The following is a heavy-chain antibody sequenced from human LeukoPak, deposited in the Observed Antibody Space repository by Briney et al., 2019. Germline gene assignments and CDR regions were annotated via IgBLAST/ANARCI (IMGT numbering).Heavy chain of an antibody. Sequence: ASVKVSCKASGYTFTGYYMHWVRQAPGQGLEWMGWINPNSGGTNYAQKFQGRVTMTRDTSISTAYMELSRLRSDDTAVYYCARVRSSGSQYFQHWGQGTLVTVSS. CDR3: ARVRSSGSQYFQH. D-gene: IGHD6-19*01. J-gene: IGHJ1*01. V-gene: IGHV1-2*02. CDR2: INPNSGGT. CDR1: GYTFTGYY.